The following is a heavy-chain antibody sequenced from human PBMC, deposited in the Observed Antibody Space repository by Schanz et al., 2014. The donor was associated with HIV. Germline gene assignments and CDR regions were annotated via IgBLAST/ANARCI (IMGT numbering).Heavy chain of an antibody. Sequence: EVQMLESGGGSVQPGGSLRLSCAASGFTFSNFAMSWVRQAPGKGLEWVSSISGSGVSTFYAGSVKGRFAISRDKSKNTLYLQMNSLRVEDTAVYYCAKMARSVAENTNFDYWGQGTLVTVSS. CDR2: ISGSGVST. D-gene: IGHD6-19*01. CDR3: AKMARSVAENTNFDY. CDR1: GFTFSNFA. J-gene: IGHJ4*02. V-gene: IGHV3-23*01.